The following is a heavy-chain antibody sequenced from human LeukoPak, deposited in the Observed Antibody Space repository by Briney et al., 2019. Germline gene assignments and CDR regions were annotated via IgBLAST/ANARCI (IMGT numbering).Heavy chain of an antibody. J-gene: IGHJ4*02. CDR2: ISGSDSGT. D-gene: IGHD2-8*02. V-gene: IGHV3-23*01. CDR1: GFTFSTYA. Sequence: GGSLRLSCAASGFTFSTYAMSWVRQPPGKGLQWVSGISGSDSGTYYTDSVKGRFTISRDNSKNTVYLEIDNLRAEDTAVYYCAKCMSGTGVCLNFDSWGQGILVTVSS. CDR3: AKCMSGTGVCLNFDS.